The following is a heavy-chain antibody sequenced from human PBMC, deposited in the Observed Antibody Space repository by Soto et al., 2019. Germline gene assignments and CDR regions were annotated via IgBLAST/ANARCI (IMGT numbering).Heavy chain of an antibody. CDR1: GFTFSSYG. CDR2: IWYDGSNK. CDR3: ARDAVIAARRHWGGLFYY. J-gene: IGHJ4*02. V-gene: IGHV3-33*01. Sequence: GGSLRLSCAASGFTFSSYGMHWVRQAPGKGLEWVAVIWYDGSNKYYADSVKGRFTISRDNSKNTLYLQMNSLRAEDTAVYYCARDAVIAARRHWGGLFYYWSQGTLVTVSS. D-gene: IGHD6-6*01.